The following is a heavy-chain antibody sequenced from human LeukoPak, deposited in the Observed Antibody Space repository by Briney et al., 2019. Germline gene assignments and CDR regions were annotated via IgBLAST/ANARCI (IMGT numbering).Heavy chain of an antibody. CDR3: ASTEYSSSWFDP. CDR2: INHSGST. V-gene: IGHV4-34*01. CDR1: GGSFSGYY. J-gene: IGHJ5*02. D-gene: IGHD6-13*01. Sequence: PSETLSLTCAVYGGSFSGYYWSWIRQPPGKGLEWIGEINHSGSTYYNPSLKSRVTISVDTSKNQFSLKLSSVTAADTAVYYCASTEYSSSWFDPWGQGTLVTVSS.